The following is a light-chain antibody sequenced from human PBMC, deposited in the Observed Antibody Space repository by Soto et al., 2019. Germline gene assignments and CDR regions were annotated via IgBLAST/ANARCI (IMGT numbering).Light chain of an antibody. CDR3: AAWYDSLNGWV. CDR1: SSNIGSNT. CDR2: SNN. Sequence: QSVLTQLPSASGTPGQRVTISCSGSSSNIGSNTVNWYQQFPGTAPKLLIYSNNQRPSGVPDRFSGSKSGTSAALAISGLQSEDEADYYCAAWYDSLNGWVFGGGTKLTGL. V-gene: IGLV1-44*01. J-gene: IGLJ3*02.